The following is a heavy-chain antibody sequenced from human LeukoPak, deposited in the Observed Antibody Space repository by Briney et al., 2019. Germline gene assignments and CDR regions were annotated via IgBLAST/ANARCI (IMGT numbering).Heavy chain of an antibody. J-gene: IGHJ6*02. Sequence: GGSLRLSCAASGFTFSTDVMSWVRQAPGKGLECVSAISGSGGNTYYADSVKGRFTISRDNSKNMLYLQMNSLRAEDTAVYYCAQVSARIQIWPQPFGDGMDVWGQGTTVTVSS. CDR1: GFTFSTDV. CDR2: ISGSGGNT. CDR3: AQVSARIQIWPQPFGDGMDV. V-gene: IGHV3-23*01. D-gene: IGHD3-16*01.